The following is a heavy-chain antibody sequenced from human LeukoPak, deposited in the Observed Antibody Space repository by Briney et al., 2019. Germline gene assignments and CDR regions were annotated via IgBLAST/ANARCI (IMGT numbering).Heavy chain of an antibody. J-gene: IGHJ6*02. Sequence: SETLSLTCAVYGGSFSGYYWSWIRQPPGKGLEWIGEINHSGSTNYNPSLKSRVTISVDTSKNQFSLKLSSVTAADTAVYYCARESNFENYYYYGMDVWGQGTTVTVSS. V-gene: IGHV4-34*01. CDR3: ARESNFENYYYYGMDV. CDR2: INHSGST. CDR1: GGSFSGYY. D-gene: IGHD3-9*01.